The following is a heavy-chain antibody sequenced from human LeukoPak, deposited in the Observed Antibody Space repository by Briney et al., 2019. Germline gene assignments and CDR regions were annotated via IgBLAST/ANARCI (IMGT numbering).Heavy chain of an antibody. CDR3: ARGAIAVAGTEYYYYYMDV. CDR1: GDSVSSNSAA. V-gene: IGHV6-1*01. Sequence: KPSQTLSLTCAISGDSVSSNSAAWNWIRQSPSRGLEWLGRTYYRSKWYNDYAVSVKSRITINPDTSKNQFSLQLNSVTPEDTAVYYCARGAIAVAGTEYYYYYMDVWGKGTTVTVSS. D-gene: IGHD6-19*01. CDR2: TYYRSKWYN. J-gene: IGHJ6*03.